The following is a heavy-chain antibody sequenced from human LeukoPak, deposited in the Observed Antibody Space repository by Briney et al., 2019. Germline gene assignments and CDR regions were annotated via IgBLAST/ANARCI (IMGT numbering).Heavy chain of an antibody. CDR3: AKLARWGIGAYYYDSSGYIFDY. J-gene: IGHJ4*02. CDR1: GFTFSSYW. CDR2: IKQDGSEK. D-gene: IGHD3-22*01. Sequence: PGGSLRLSCAASGFTFSSYWMSWVRQAPGKGLEWVANIKQDGSEKHYVDSVKGRLTISRDNAKNSLYLQMNSLRAEDTAVYYCAKLARWGIGAYYYDSSGYIFDYWGQGTLVTVSS. V-gene: IGHV3-7*01.